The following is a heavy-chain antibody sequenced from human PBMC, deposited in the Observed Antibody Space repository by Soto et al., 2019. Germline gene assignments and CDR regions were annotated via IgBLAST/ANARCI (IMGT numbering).Heavy chain of an antibody. CDR1: GFTFSSYE. V-gene: IGHV3-48*03. D-gene: IGHD1-26*01. Sequence: GGSLRLSCAASGFTFSSYEMNWVRQAPGKGLEWVSYISSSGSTIYYADSVKGRFTISRDNAKNSLYLQMNSLRAEDTAVYYCARDRSGSYYRDPMDYWGQGTLVTV. CDR3: ARDRSGSYYRDPMDY. J-gene: IGHJ4*02. CDR2: ISSSGSTI.